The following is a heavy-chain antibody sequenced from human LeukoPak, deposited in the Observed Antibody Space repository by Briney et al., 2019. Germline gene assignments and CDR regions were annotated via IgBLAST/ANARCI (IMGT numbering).Heavy chain of an antibody. D-gene: IGHD3-10*01. CDR1: GFTFSSYE. J-gene: IGHJ5*02. CDR3: ARRTLWFGVS. CDR2: ISSSGSTI. V-gene: IGHV3-48*03. Sequence: PGGSLRLSCAASGFTFSSYEMNWVRQAPGKGLEWVSYISSSGSTIYYADSVEGRFTISRDNAKNSLYLQMNSLRAEDTAVYYCARRTLWFGVSWGQGTLVTVSS.